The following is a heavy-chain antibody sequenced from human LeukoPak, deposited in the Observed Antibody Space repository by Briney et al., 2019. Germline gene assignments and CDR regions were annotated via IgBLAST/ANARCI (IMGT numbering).Heavy chain of an antibody. CDR3: AKVGPSLVRGLIRGGARYYYNYMDV. V-gene: IGHV3-23*01. CDR2: ISGNGGST. Sequence: GGSLRLSCAASGFTFSSYGMSWVRQAPGKGLEWVSAISGNGGSTYYADSVKGRFAISRDTSKNTLYLQMNSLRAEDTAVYYCAKVGPSLVRGLIRGGARYYYNYMDVWGKGTTVTISS. J-gene: IGHJ6*03. CDR1: GFTFSSYG. D-gene: IGHD3-10*01.